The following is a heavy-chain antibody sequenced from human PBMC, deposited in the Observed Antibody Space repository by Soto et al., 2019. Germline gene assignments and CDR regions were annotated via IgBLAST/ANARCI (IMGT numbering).Heavy chain of an antibody. Sequence: ASETLSLTCAVPGVSITSGGYSWSWIRQPPGKGLEWIGYISHSGSMYYNPSLKSRVTISVVMSKNQFSLKLSSVTAADTAVYYCARGDSSGYLSNWGQGTLVTVSS. CDR2: ISHSGSM. J-gene: IGHJ4*02. D-gene: IGHD3-22*01. CDR3: ARGDSSGYLSN. V-gene: IGHV4-30-2*01. CDR1: GVSITSGGYS.